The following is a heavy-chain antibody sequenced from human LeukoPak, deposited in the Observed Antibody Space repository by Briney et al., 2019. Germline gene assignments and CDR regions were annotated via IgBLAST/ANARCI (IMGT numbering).Heavy chain of an antibody. CDR1: GFTFSSYE. V-gene: IGHV3-48*03. D-gene: IGHD2-2*01. CDR2: ISSTSGSAI. Sequence: GGSLRLSCAASGFTFSSYEMNWVRQAPGKGLEWVSYISSTSGSAIYYADSVEGRFTISRDNAKNSLYLQMNSLRAEDTAVYYCARRYCSSTSCLLDYWGQGTLVTVSS. CDR3: ARRYCSSTSCLLDY. J-gene: IGHJ4*02.